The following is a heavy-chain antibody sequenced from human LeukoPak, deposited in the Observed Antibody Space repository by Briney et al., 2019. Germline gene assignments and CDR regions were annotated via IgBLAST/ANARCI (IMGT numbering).Heavy chain of an antibody. Sequence: ASVRVSCKASGYGFTGYWMHWVRQSPGQGLEWMGWFNPDNGDTKFAQRFQGRLTMTGDTSISTAYMQLSRLTSDDTAVYYCARDSPDSSGYSPPDFWGQGTLVTVSS. CDR1: GYGFTGYW. V-gene: IGHV1-2*02. J-gene: IGHJ4*02. CDR2: FNPDNGDT. D-gene: IGHD3-22*01. CDR3: ARDSPDSSGYSPPDF.